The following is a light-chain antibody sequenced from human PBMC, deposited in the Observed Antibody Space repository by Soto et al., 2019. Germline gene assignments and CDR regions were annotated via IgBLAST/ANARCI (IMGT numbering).Light chain of an antibody. CDR1: QSVSSSY. Sequence: EIVLTQSPGTLSLSPGERATLSCRASQSVSSSYLAWYQQKPGQAPRLLIYGASSRATGIPDRFSGSESGTDFTLTISRLEPEDFALYYCQQYGSSPYTSGQGTKLEIK. V-gene: IGKV3-20*01. J-gene: IGKJ2*01. CDR2: GAS. CDR3: QQYGSSPYT.